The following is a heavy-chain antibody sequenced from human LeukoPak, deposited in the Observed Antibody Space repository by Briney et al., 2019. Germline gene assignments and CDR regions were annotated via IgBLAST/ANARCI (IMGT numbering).Heavy chain of an antibody. D-gene: IGHD3-3*01. Sequence: GGSLRLSCAASGFTFKDYWMTWVRQAPGKGLEWVANIREDGSDKYYVESVMGRFTISRDNAKNSLYLHMSNVKTEDTAVYYCAKHIYGVVSIQQWGQGTLVTVSS. CDR2: IREDGSDK. J-gene: IGHJ1*01. V-gene: IGHV3-7*03. CDR1: GFTFKDYW. CDR3: AKHIYGVVSIQQ.